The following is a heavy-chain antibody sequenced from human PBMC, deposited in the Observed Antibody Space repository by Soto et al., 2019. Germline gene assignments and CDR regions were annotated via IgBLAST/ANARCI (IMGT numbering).Heavy chain of an antibody. Sequence: SVKVSCKASGGTFSSYAISWVRQAPGQGLEWMGGIIPIFGTANYAQKFQGRVTITADESTSTAYMELSSLRSEDTAVYYCARPAAYYDSSGHPFDYWGQGTLVTVSS. CDR3: ARPAAYYDSSGHPFDY. D-gene: IGHD3-22*01. CDR1: GGTFSSYA. CDR2: IIPIFGTA. J-gene: IGHJ4*02. V-gene: IGHV1-69*13.